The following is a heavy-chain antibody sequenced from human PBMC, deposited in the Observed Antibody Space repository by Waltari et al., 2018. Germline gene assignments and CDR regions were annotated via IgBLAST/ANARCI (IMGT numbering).Heavy chain of an antibody. Sequence: QMQLMESGGGVVQGGRSLRLSCAASGFTFSIYNMHWVRQAPGKGLEWVALISYDGTKTFYADSVKGRFTISRDNSKNTLYLQMNTLRDEDTAVYYCARVGTVTQMYYYYGLDVWGQGP. D-gene: IGHD4-17*01. V-gene: IGHV3-30-3*01. CDR3: ARVGTVTQMYYYYGLDV. J-gene: IGHJ6*02. CDR2: ISYDGTKT. CDR1: GFTFSIYN.